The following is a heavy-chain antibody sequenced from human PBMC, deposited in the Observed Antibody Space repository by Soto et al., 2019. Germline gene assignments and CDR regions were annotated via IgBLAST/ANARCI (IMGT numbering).Heavy chain of an antibody. CDR1: GFAFSSYA. Sequence: QVQLVESGGGVVQPGASLRLSCEASGFAFSSYAMHWVRQAPGKGLEWVGVISSDGNYIYYADSVKGRFTISRDNSKNTLYVQVTSLRPEDTAVYYCAKGILSATIGPYAMDVWGQGSMVTVSS. CDR3: AKGILSATIGPYAMDV. D-gene: IGHD3-16*01. V-gene: IGHV3-30*18. CDR2: ISSDGNYI. J-gene: IGHJ6*02.